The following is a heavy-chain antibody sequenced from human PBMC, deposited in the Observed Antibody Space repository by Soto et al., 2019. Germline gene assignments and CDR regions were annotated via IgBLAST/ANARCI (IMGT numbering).Heavy chain of an antibody. CDR1: GGTFSSYA. CDR2: IIPIFGTA. CDR3: ARGRDKAMVTDRPKYFDY. V-gene: IGHV1-69*13. J-gene: IGHJ4*02. D-gene: IGHD5-18*01. Sequence: SVKVSCKASGGTFSSYAISGVRQAPGQGREWMGGIIPIFGTANYAQKFQGRVTITADESTSTADMELSSLRSEDTAVYDCARGRDKAMVTDRPKYFDYWGQGTLVTVSS.